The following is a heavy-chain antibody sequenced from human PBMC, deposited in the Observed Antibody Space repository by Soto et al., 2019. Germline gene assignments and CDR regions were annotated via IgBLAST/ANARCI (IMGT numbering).Heavy chain of an antibody. Sequence: QVQLVQSGAEVKKPGSSVKVSCKASGGTFSSYAISWVRQAPGQGLEWMGGIIPIFGTANYAQKFQGRGTITADESTATADLELSSLRSEDTAVYYCARRSPMGSNWFDPWGQGTLVTVSS. J-gene: IGHJ5*02. CDR1: GGTFSSYA. CDR2: IIPIFGTA. D-gene: IGHD1-26*01. V-gene: IGHV1-69*12. CDR3: ARRSPMGSNWFDP.